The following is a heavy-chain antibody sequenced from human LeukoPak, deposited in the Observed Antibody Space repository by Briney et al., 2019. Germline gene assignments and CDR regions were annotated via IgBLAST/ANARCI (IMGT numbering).Heavy chain of an antibody. CDR1: GFTFSSYA. CDR3: AKEVSPYYDILTGNWFDP. V-gene: IGHV3-23*01. CDR2: ISGSGGST. D-gene: IGHD3-9*01. Sequence: GGSLRLSCAASGFTFSSYAMSWVRQAPGKGLEWVSAISGSGGSTYYADSVKGRFTISRDNSKNTLYLQMNSLRAEDTAVYYCAKEVSPYYDILTGNWFDPWGQGTLVTVSS. J-gene: IGHJ5*02.